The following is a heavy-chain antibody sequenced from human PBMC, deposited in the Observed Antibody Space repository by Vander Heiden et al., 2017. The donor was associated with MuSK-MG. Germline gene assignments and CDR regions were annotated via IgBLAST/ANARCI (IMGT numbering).Heavy chain of an antibody. D-gene: IGHD2-15*01. V-gene: IGHV3-7*01. Sequence: EVHLVESGGGLVQPGGSLRLSCAASGFIFSTYWMSWVRQVPGKGLEWVANIKQDGSEQYYEDSTKDRFTISRDNAKNSVFLQMKGLRVEDTAVYYCARGRFCCGGSCYPFDYWGQGALITVSS. J-gene: IGHJ4*02. CDR3: ARGRFCCGGSCYPFDY. CDR2: IKQDGSEQ. CDR1: GFIFSTYW.